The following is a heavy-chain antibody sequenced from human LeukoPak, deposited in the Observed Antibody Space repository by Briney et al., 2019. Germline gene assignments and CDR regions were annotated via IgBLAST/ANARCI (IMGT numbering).Heavy chain of an antibody. V-gene: IGHV3-13*01. CDR3: VRSQGGNAEFDY. CDR1: GFTLSNYD. Sequence: PGGSLRLSCAASGFTLSNYDMHWVRQATGKGLEWVSRMGIVGDTYYSGSVKGRFTVSRENAKNSLNLQMNSLRAGDTALYYYVRSQGGNAEFDYWGQGTLVTVSS. D-gene: IGHD3-16*01. J-gene: IGHJ4*02. CDR2: MGIVGDT.